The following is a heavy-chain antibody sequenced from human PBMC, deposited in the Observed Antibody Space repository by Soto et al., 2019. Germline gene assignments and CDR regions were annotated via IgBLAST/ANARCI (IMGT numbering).Heavy chain of an antibody. Sequence: PGGSLRLSCAASGFTFSSYTMNWVRQAPGKALEWVSYISSSRRTRYYADSVKGRFTISRDNAKNSLYLQMNSLRDEDTAVCYCASSKAVAGLGMDVWGQGTTVTVSS. V-gene: IGHV3-48*02. CDR1: GFTFSSYT. CDR2: ISSSRRTR. D-gene: IGHD6-19*01. J-gene: IGHJ6*02. CDR3: ASSKAVAGLGMDV.